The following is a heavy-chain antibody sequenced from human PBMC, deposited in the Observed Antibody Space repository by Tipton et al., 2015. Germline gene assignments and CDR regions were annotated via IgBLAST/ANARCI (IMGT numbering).Heavy chain of an antibody. V-gene: IGHV5-51*01. J-gene: IGHJ3*02. CDR3: ARHVSFYYDTHGYDALDI. CDR1: GYRFTSYW. Sequence: QLVQSGAEVKKPGESLKISCQGSGYRFTSYWIGWVRQMPGKGLEWMGIIYPGDSDTRYSPSFQGQVTISVDKSISTAYLQWSSLKASDTAMYYCARHVSFYYDTHGYDALDIWAQGTRVTVSS. CDR2: IYPGDSDT. D-gene: IGHD3-22*01.